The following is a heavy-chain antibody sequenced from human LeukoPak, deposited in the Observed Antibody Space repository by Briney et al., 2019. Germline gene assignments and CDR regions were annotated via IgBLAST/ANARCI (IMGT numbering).Heavy chain of an antibody. CDR1: GFTFSSYG. J-gene: IGHJ5*02. CDR3: ARDLWMGNGFDP. V-gene: IGHV3-33*01. Sequence: PGGSLRLSCAASGFTFSSYGMHWVRQAPGKGLEWGSVIWYDVGNKYYADSVKGRFPISRDNSKNTLYLQMNGLRAEDTAVYYCARDLWMGNGFDPWGQGTLVTVSS. D-gene: IGHD5-12*01. CDR2: IWYDVGNK.